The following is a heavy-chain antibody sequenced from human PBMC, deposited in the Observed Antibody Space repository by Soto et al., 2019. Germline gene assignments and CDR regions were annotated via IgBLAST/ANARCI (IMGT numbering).Heavy chain of an antibody. V-gene: IGHV5-51*01. J-gene: IGHJ3*02. CDR2: IYPGDSDT. Sequence: GESLKISCKGSGYSFTSYWIGWVRQMPGKGLEWMGIIYPGDSDTRYSPSFQGQVTISADKSISTAYLQWSSLKASDTAMYYCAIYLQGVYYDSSGYYPHDAFDIWGQGTMVTVSS. CDR3: AIYLQGVYYDSSGYYPHDAFDI. CDR1: GYSFTSYW. D-gene: IGHD3-22*01.